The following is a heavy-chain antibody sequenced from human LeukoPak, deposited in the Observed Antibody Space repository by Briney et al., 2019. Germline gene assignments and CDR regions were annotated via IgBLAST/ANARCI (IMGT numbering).Heavy chain of an antibody. D-gene: IGHD3-10*01. CDR1: GFTFSSYE. J-gene: IGHJ4*02. CDR3: ARESSGSYYNDFDY. V-gene: IGHV3-48*03. Sequence: PGGSLRLPCAASGFTFSSYEMNWVRQAPGKGLEWVSYISSSGSTIYYADSVKGRFTISRDNAKNSLYLQMNSLRAEDTAVYYCARESSGSYYNDFDYWGQGTLVTVSS. CDR2: ISSSGSTI.